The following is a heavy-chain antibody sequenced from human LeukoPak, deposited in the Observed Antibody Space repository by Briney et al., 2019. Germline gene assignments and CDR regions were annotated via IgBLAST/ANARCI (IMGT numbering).Heavy chain of an antibody. J-gene: IGHJ4*02. Sequence: PGGSLRLSCAASGFTFSSDAMNWVRQAPGKGLEWVSIISNSGGNTYYADSVKGRFTISRDNSKNTLYLQMNSLRAEDTAVYYCAKVLYDSGTYSIDYWGQGILVTVST. CDR2: ISNSGGNT. V-gene: IGHV3-23*01. CDR1: GFTFSSDA. CDR3: AKVLYDSGTYSIDY. D-gene: IGHD3-10*01.